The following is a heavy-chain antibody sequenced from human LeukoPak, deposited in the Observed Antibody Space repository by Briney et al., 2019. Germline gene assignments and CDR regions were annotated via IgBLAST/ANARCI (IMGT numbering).Heavy chain of an antibody. CDR2: IIPILGIA. CDR1: GGTFSSYT. D-gene: IGHD6-19*01. Sequence: SVKVSCKASGGTFSSYTISWVRQAPGQGLEWMGRIIPILGIANYAQKFQGRVTITADKSTSTAYMELSSLRSEDTAVYYCAGTISSGWRKHVTEDYYGMDVWGQGTTVTVSS. J-gene: IGHJ6*02. V-gene: IGHV1-69*02. CDR3: AGTISSGWRKHVTEDYYGMDV.